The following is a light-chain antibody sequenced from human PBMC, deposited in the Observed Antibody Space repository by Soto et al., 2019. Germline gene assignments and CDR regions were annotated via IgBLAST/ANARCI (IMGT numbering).Light chain of an antibody. Sequence: DIQMTQSPSSLSASLGDRVTITCRASPSIGSYANWYQQKPGKAPKLLIYAASSLQSGVPSRFTGSGSGTDFTLTISSLQPEDFATYYCQQSYSTPMYTFGHGTKLEIK. CDR1: PSIGSY. CDR3: QQSYSTPMYT. V-gene: IGKV1-39*01. J-gene: IGKJ2*01. CDR2: AAS.